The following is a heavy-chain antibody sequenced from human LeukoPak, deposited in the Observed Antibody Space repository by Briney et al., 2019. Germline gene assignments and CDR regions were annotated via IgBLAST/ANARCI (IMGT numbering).Heavy chain of an antibody. V-gene: IGHV3-48*01. D-gene: IGHD6-19*01. Sequence: GGSLRLSCAASGFTFSSYSMNWVRQAPGKGLEWVSYISSSSTTTYYADSVKGRFTISRDNSKNTLYLQMNSLKTEDTAVYYCTRGGSSGWDFDYWGQGTLVTVSS. CDR2: ISSSSTTT. J-gene: IGHJ4*02. CDR3: TRGGSSGWDFDY. CDR1: GFTFSSYS.